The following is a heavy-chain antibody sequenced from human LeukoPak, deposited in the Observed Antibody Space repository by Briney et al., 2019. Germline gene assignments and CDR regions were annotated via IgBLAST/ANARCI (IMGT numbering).Heavy chain of an antibody. D-gene: IGHD3-10*01. CDR3: ARDLGYYGSGSYFDP. CDR1: GFTFSSYE. CDR2: ISSSGSTI. Sequence: GGSLRLSCAASGFTFSSYEMNWVRQAPGKGLEWVSYISSSGSTIYYADSVKGRFTISRDNAKNSLYLQMNSLRAEDTAVYYCARDLGYYGSGSYFDPWGQGTLVTVSS. J-gene: IGHJ5*02. V-gene: IGHV3-48*03.